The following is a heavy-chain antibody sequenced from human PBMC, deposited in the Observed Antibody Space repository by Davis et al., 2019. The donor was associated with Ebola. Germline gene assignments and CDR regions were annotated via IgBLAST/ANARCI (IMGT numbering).Heavy chain of an antibody. Sequence: PGGSLRLSCAASGFTFSSYAMSWVRQAPGKGLEWVSAISGSGGSTYYADSVKGRFTISRDNAKNSLYLQMNSLRAEDTAVYYCARDQRDQVGRAGMDVWGQGTTVTVSS. CDR3: ARDQRDQVGRAGMDV. CDR1: GFTFSSYA. CDR2: ISGSGGST. J-gene: IGHJ6*02. D-gene: IGHD2-15*01. V-gene: IGHV3-23*01.